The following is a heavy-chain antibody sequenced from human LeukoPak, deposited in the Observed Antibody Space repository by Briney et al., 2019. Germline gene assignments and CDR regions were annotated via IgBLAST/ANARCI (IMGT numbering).Heavy chain of an antibody. Sequence: RTGGSLRLSCAASGFAFDIYAMTWVRQAPGKGLEWVSGTSASGGSTYYADSVKGRFTISRDNSKNTVYLQMNSLRGEDTAVYYCAKDPRGSLERRGHFDFWGQGTLVTVSS. CDR1: GFAFDIYA. J-gene: IGHJ4*02. D-gene: IGHD1-1*01. V-gene: IGHV3-23*01. CDR3: AKDPRGSLERRGHFDF. CDR2: TSASGGST.